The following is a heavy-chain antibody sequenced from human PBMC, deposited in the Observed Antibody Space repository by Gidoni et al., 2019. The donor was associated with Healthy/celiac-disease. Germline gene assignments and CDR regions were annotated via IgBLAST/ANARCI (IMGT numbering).Heavy chain of an antibody. CDR2: IYYSGST. V-gene: IGHV4-39*01. Sequence: QLQLQESGPGLVTPSETLSLTCTVSGGSISSSSYYGGWIRQPPGKGLEWIGSIYYSGSTYYNPSLKSRVTISVDTSKNQFSLKLSSVTAADTAVYYCARHNCSSTSCYTGWFDPWGQGTLVTVSS. CDR1: GGSISSSSYY. CDR3: ARHNCSSTSCYTGWFDP. J-gene: IGHJ5*02. D-gene: IGHD2-2*02.